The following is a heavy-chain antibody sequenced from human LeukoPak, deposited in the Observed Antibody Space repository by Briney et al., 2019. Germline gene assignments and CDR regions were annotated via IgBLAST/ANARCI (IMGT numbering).Heavy chain of an antibody. V-gene: IGHV3-33*01. J-gene: IGHJ6*02. CDR1: GFTFSSYG. CDR2: IWYDGSNK. Sequence: PGRSLRLSCAASGFTFSSYGMHWVRQAPGKGLEWVAVIWYDGSNKYYADSVKGGFTISRDNSKNTLYLQMNSLRAEDTAVYYCARDEVVAGPYGMDVWGQGTTVTVSS. D-gene: IGHD2-15*01. CDR3: ARDEVVAGPYGMDV.